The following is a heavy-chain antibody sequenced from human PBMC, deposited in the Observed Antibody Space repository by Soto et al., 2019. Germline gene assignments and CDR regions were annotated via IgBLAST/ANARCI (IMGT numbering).Heavy chain of an antibody. V-gene: IGHV4-31*03. D-gene: IGHD5-12*01. Sequence: QVQLQESGPGLVKPSQTLSLTCTVSGGSISSGGYYWSWIRQHPGKGLEWLGYIYYSGSTSYNPSLKSRVTISVDTSKNQFSLKLSSVTAADTAVYYCARDQGGYGHFDYWGQGTLVTVSS. CDR1: GGSISSGGYY. CDR3: ARDQGGYGHFDY. CDR2: IYYSGST. J-gene: IGHJ4*02.